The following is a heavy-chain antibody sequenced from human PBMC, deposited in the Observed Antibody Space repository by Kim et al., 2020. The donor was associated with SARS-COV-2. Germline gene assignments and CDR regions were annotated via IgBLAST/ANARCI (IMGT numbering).Heavy chain of an antibody. Sequence: ASVKVSCEASGYTFTGYYMHWVRQAPGQGLEWMGRINPNSGGTNYAQKFQGRVTMTRDTSISTAYMELSRLRSDDTAVYYCARGGYSGYEMGWFDPWGQGTLVTVSS. D-gene: IGHD5-12*01. CDR1: GYTFTGYY. V-gene: IGHV1-2*06. CDR3: ARGGYSGYEMGWFDP. J-gene: IGHJ5*02. CDR2: INPNSGGT.